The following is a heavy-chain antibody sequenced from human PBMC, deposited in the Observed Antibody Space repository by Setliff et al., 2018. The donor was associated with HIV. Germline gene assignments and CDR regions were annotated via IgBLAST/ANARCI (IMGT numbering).Heavy chain of an antibody. D-gene: IGHD3-22*01. CDR2: MSAYSRDT. CDR1: GYTFTAYG. CDR3: VRGYYYDKTGYGTFDI. V-gene: IGHV1-18*04. Sequence: ASVKVSCKASGYTFTAYGITWVRQAPGQGLEWMGWMSAYSRDTKYAQKIQGRVNMTRDTSTDTAYVELRSLRFDYTALYYCVRGYYYDKTGYGTFDIWGQGTVVTVSS. J-gene: IGHJ3*02.